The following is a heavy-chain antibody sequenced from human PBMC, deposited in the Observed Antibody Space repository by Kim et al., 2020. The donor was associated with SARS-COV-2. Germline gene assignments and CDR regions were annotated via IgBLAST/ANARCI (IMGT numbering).Heavy chain of an antibody. CDR3: ARDGYSGSYYYYAYYFDY. J-gene: IGHJ4*02. CDR2: ISYDGSNK. CDR1: GFTFSSYA. Sequence: GGSLRLSCAASGFTFSSYAMHWVRQAPGKGLEWVAVISYDGSNKYYADSVKGRFTISRDNSKNTLYLQMNSLRAEDTAVYYCARDGYSGSYYYYAYYFDYWGQGTLVTVSS. V-gene: IGHV3-30*04. D-gene: IGHD1-26*01.